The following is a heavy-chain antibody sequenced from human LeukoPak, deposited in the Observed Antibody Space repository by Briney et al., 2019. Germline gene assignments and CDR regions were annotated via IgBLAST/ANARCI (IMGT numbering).Heavy chain of an antibody. D-gene: IGHD6-13*01. CDR2: INPNSGGT. J-gene: IGHJ6*02. Sequence: GASVKVSCKASGYTFTGYYMHWVRQAPGQGLEWMGWINPNSGGTSYAQKFQGRVTMTRDTSISTAYMELSRLRSDDTAVYYCARDRSSSWYWDYYYYGMDVWGQGTTVTVSS. CDR3: ARDRSSSWYWDYYYYGMDV. CDR1: GYTFTGYY. V-gene: IGHV1-2*02.